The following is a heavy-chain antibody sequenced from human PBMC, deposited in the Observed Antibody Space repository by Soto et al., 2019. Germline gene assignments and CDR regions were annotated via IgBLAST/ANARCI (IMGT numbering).Heavy chain of an antibody. J-gene: IGHJ5*02. D-gene: IGHD3-9*01. CDR1: GGSISSGDYY. V-gene: IGHV4-30-4*01. Sequence: QVQLQESGPGLVKPSQTLSLTCTVSGGSISSGDYYWSWIRQPPGKGLEWIGYIYYSGSTYYNPSLKSRVTISVDTSKNQFSLKLSSVTAADTAVYYCARAGSKLRYFDWFSPWGQGTLVTVSS. CDR2: IYYSGST. CDR3: ARAGSKLRYFDWFSP.